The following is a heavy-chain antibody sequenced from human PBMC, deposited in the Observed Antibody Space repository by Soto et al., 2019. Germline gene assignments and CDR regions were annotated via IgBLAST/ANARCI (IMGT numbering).Heavy chain of an antibody. Sequence: QVQLVQSGAEVKKPGASVKVSCKASGYTFASYYMHWVRQAPGQGLEWMGIINPSGGSTSYAQKFQGRVTMTRDTSTSTVYMELSSLRSEDTAVYYCARNRVGSNLYNWLDPWGQGTLVTVSS. CDR3: ARNRVGSNLYNWLDP. D-gene: IGHD1-26*01. J-gene: IGHJ5*02. CDR1: GYTFASYY. V-gene: IGHV1-46*01. CDR2: INPSGGST.